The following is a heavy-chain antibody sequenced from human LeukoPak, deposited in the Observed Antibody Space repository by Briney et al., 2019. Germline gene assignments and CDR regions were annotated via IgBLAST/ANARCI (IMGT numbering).Heavy chain of an antibody. D-gene: IGHD2-2*01. Sequence: ASVKVSCKASGYTFTSYGISWVRQAPGQGLEWMGWISAYNGNTNYAQKLQGRVTMTTDTSTSTAYMELRSLRSDDTAVYYCARVSGVPAAEFDYYYYYMDVWGEGTTVTVSS. J-gene: IGHJ6*03. CDR1: GYTFTSYG. CDR3: ARVSGVPAAEFDYYYYYMDV. CDR2: ISAYNGNT. V-gene: IGHV1-18*01.